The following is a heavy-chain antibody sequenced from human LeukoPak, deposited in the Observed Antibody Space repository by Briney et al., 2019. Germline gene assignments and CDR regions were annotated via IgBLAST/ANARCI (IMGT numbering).Heavy chain of an antibody. CDR3: ARASYSTTWGIGDFDY. D-gene: IGHD3-10*01. V-gene: IGHV3-21*01. J-gene: IGHJ4*02. CDR1: GFTFSSYS. Sequence: KTGGSLRVSCAASGFTFSSYSMNWVRQAPGKGLEWVSSISSRSSYIYYADSVKGRFTISRDNAKNSLYLQMNSLRAEDTAVYYCARASYSTTWGIGDFDYWGQGTLVTVSS. CDR2: ISSRSSYI.